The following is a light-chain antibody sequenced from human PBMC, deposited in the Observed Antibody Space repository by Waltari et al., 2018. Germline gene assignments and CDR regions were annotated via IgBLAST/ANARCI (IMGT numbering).Light chain of an antibody. Sequence: EIVLTQSPATLSLSPGERATLSCRASQSVSSSLAWYQQKPGQAPRLLIYGASSRATGIPDRFSGSGSATDFTLTISSLEPEDCAVYYCQQYSNWPLTFCGWTKVESK. J-gene: IGKJ4*01. CDR1: QSVSSS. V-gene: IGKV3-15*01. CDR3: QQYSNWPLT. CDR2: GAS.